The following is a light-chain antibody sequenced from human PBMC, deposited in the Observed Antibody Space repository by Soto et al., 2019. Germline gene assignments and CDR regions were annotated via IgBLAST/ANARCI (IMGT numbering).Light chain of an antibody. CDR1: QSVSSSY. CDR2: GAS. CDR3: QQYGSSPWT. V-gene: IGKV3-20*01. J-gene: IGKJ1*01. Sequence: VLTQSPGTLSLSPGERATLSCRASQSVSSSYLAWYQQKPGQAPRLLIYGASSRATGIPDRFSGSGSGTDFTLTISRLEPEDFAAYYCQQYGSSPWTFGQGTKVDIK.